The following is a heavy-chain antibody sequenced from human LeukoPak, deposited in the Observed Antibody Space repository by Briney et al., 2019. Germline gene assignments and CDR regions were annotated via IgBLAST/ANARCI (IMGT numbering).Heavy chain of an antibody. D-gene: IGHD2-15*01. Sequence: SETLSLTCAVSDGSIDNYYWSWIRESPGKGLEWIGYIYYSGSASYNPSLKSRVTISVDTSKNQFSLKLSSVTAADTAVYYCASYSRSRRGYFQHWGQGTLVTVSS. J-gene: IGHJ1*01. CDR2: IYYSGSA. CDR1: DGSIDNYY. CDR3: ASYSRSRRGYFQH. V-gene: IGHV4-59*12.